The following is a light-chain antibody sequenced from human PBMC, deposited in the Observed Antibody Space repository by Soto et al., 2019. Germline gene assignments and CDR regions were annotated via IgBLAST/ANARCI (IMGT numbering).Light chain of an antibody. CDR1: QSVLYSSNNKNY. Sequence: DIVMTQSPDSLAVSLGERGTINCKSSQSVLYSSNNKNYLAWYQQKPGQPPKLLIYWASTRESGVPDRFSGSGSGTDFTLTISSLQAEDVAVYYCQQYYSTPQTFGQGTKV. CDR3: QQYYSTPQT. CDR2: WAS. V-gene: IGKV4-1*01. J-gene: IGKJ1*01.